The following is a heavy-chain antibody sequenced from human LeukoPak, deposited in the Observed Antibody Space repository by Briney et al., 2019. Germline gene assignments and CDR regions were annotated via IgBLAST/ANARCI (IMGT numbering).Heavy chain of an antibody. J-gene: IGHJ6*02. V-gene: IGHV4-59*01. CDR2: IYYSGST. CDR3: ARDPLTKYCSSTSCIYYYYGMDV. CDR1: GGSISSYY. D-gene: IGHD2-2*01. Sequence: SETLSLTCTVSGGSISSYYWSWIRQPPGKGPEWIGYIYYSGSTNYNPSLKSRVTISVDTSKNQFSLKLSSVTAADTAVYYCARDPLTKYCSSTSCIYYYYGMDVWGQGTTVTVSS.